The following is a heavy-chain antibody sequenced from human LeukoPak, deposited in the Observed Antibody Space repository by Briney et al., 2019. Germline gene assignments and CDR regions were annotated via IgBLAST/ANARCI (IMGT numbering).Heavy chain of an antibody. V-gene: IGHV4-59*12. D-gene: IGHD6-19*01. CDR2: IYYSGST. CDR3: ARVKQWLVRRYFDY. Sequence: SETLSLTCTVSGGSIRSYYWSWIRQPPGKGLEWIGYIYYSGSTNYNPSLKSRVTISVDTSKNQFSLKLSSVTAADTAVYYCARVKQWLVRRYFDYWGQGTLVTVSS. CDR1: GGSIRSYY. J-gene: IGHJ4*02.